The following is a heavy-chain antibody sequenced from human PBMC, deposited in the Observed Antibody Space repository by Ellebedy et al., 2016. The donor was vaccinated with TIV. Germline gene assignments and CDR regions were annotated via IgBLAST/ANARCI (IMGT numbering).Heavy chain of an antibody. CDR1: GFTFSSYG. Sequence: PGGSLRLSCAASGFTFSSYGMHWVRQAPGKGLEWVAVIWYDGSNKYYADSVKGRFTISRDNSKNTLYLQMNSLRAEDTAVYYCARDKEGSYYSDAFDIWGQGTMVTVSS. J-gene: IGHJ3*02. D-gene: IGHD1-26*01. CDR3: ARDKEGSYYSDAFDI. V-gene: IGHV3-33*08. CDR2: IWYDGSNK.